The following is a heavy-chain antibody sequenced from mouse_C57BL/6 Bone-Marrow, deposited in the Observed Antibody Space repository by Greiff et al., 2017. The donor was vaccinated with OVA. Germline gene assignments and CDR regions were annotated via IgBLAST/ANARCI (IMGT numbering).Heavy chain of an antibody. CDR2: ISNGGGST. CDR1: GFTFSDYY. V-gene: IGHV5-12*01. Sequence: EVKLVESGGGLVQPGGSLKLSCAASGFTFSDYYMYWVRQTPEKRLEWVAYISNGGGSTYYPDTVQGRFTISRDNAKNTLYLQMSRLKSEDTAMYYCARRGNYGYFDVWGTGTTVTVSS. D-gene: IGHD1-1*01. J-gene: IGHJ1*03. CDR3: ARRGNYGYFDV.